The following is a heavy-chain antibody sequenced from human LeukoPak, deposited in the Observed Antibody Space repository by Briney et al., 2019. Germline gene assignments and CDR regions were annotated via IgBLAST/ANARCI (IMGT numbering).Heavy chain of an antibody. Sequence: GGSLRLSCAASGFTFSGSVMHWVRQASGKGLEWVGRIRSTANGYATAYAASVKGRFTISRDDSKNTAYLQMDSLKTEDTAVYYCTGNYYGSGSYADFDYWGQGTLVTVSS. CDR1: GFTFSGSV. D-gene: IGHD3-10*01. J-gene: IGHJ4*02. CDR2: IRSTANGYAT. CDR3: TGNYYGSGSYADFDY. V-gene: IGHV3-73*01.